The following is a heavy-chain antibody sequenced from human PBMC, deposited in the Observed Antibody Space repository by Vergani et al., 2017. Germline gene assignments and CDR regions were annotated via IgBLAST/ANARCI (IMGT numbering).Heavy chain of an antibody. CDR1: GFTFNQYG. J-gene: IGHJ5*02. Sequence: QVQLVESGGGVVQHGRSLRLACAASGFTFNQYGMPWVRQAPGKGLEWVAVTWYDGNNKQYADSVKGRFTISRDNSKSTMYLQMNSLRDEDTGVYYCARDLRLLYNRFDPWGQGTLVTVSS. CDR2: TWYDGNNK. V-gene: IGHV3-33*01. D-gene: IGHD1-14*01. CDR3: ARDLRLLYNRFDP.